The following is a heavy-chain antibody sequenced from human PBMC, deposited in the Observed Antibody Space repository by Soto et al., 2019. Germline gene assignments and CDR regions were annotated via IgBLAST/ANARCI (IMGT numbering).Heavy chain of an antibody. CDR1: GGSFSGYY. J-gene: IGHJ5*02. Sequence: ETLSLTCAVNGGSFSGYYWTWIRQPPEPGLEWIGEINHSGSTNYNPSLKSRVTISVDTSKNQFSLNLSSVTAADTAMYYCARAGVATIYPGNNWFDPWGQGTLVTVSS. D-gene: IGHD5-12*01. CDR2: INHSGST. CDR3: ARAGVATIYPGNNWFDP. V-gene: IGHV4-34*01.